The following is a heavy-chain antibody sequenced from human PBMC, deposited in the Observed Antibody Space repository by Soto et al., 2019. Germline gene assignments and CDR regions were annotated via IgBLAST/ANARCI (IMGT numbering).Heavy chain of an antibody. Sequence: SETLSLTCTVSGGSISSYYWSWIRQPPGKGLEWIGYIYYSGSTNYNPSLKSRVTISVDTSKNQFSLKLSSATAADTAVYYCARGPPVYCSGGSCYFDYWGQGTLVTVSS. CDR3: ARGPPVYCSGGSCYFDY. CDR2: IYYSGST. D-gene: IGHD2-15*01. CDR1: GGSISSYY. J-gene: IGHJ4*02. V-gene: IGHV4-59*01.